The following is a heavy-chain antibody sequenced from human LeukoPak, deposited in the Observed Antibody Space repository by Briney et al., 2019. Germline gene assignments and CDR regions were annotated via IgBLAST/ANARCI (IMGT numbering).Heavy chain of an antibody. V-gene: IGHV1-18*01. CDR1: GYTFTSYG. Sequence: ASVKVSCTASGYTFTSYGISWVRQAPGQGLEWMGWIRAYNGNTDYAQKLQDRVTVTTDTSTSTAYMELRSLRSDDTAVYYCARVVVPAAMGYYYYMDVWGKGTTVTVSS. CDR2: IRAYNGNT. CDR3: ARVVVPAAMGYYYYMDV. J-gene: IGHJ6*03. D-gene: IGHD2-2*01.